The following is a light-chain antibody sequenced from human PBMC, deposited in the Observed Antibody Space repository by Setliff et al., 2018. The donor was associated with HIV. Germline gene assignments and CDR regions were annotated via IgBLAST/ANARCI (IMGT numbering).Light chain of an antibody. CDR3: SSNAGSNNFV. Sequence: QSALAQPASVSGSPGQSITISCTGNSSNVGTYNYVSWYQQHPGKAPKLMIYEVNKRPSGVPDRFSGSKSGNTASLTVSGLQAEDEADYYCSSNAGSNNFVFGTGTKVTVL. J-gene: IGLJ1*01. CDR2: EVN. V-gene: IGLV2-8*01. CDR1: SSNVGTYNY.